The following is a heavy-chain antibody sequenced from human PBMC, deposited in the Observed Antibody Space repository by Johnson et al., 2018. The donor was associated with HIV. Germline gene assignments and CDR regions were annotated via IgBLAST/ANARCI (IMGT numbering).Heavy chain of an antibody. Sequence: VQLVESGGGLVQPGGSLRLSCAASGFSFSNYWMSWVRQAPGKGLEWVANIKQDGSEKYYVDSVKGRFTISRDNAKNSVYLQMNSLRAEDTALYYCAKRYGDGTRGAFALWGQGTMVTVSS. CDR2: IKQDGSEK. V-gene: IGHV3-7*05. CDR1: GFSFSNYW. CDR3: AKRYGDGTRGAFAL. D-gene: IGHD2-2*01. J-gene: IGHJ3*01.